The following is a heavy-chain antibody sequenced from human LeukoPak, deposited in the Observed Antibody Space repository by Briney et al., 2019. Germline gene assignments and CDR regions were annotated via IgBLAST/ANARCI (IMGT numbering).Heavy chain of an antibody. CDR3: AKEGGYSGSYAWFDP. V-gene: IGHV3-30*02. J-gene: IGHJ5*02. CDR2: IRYDGSNK. Sequence: GGSLRLSCAASGFTFSSYGMHWVRQAPGKGLEWVAFIRYDGSNKYYADSVKGRFTISRDNSKNTLYLQMNSLRAEDTAVYYCAKEGGYSGSYAWFDPWGQGTLVTVSS. CDR1: GFTFSSYG. D-gene: IGHD1-26*01.